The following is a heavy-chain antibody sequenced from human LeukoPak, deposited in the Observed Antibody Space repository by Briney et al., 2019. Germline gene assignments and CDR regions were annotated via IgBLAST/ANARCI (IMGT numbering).Heavy chain of an antibody. CDR3: ARTGYLHFDY. CDR1: EFIFSSYS. V-gene: IGHV3-48*04. Sequence: GGSLRLSCAASEFIFSSYSMNWVRQAPGKGLEWVSYISSSGSTIYYADSVKGRFTISRDNAKNSLYLQMNSLRAEDTAVYYCARTGYLHFDYWGQGTLVTVSS. J-gene: IGHJ4*02. D-gene: IGHD3-9*01. CDR2: ISSSGSTI.